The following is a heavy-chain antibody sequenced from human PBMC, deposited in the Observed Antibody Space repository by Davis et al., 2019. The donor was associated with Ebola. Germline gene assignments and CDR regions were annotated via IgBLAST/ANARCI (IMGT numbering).Heavy chain of an antibody. CDR3: ARDPTTVTLGLGYGMDV. V-gene: IGHV4-34*01. CDR1: GGSFSGYY. CDR2: INHSGST. J-gene: IGHJ6*04. D-gene: IGHD4-17*01. Sequence: MPSETLSLTCAVYGGSFSGYYWSWIRQPPGKGLEWIGEINHSGSTNYNPSLKSRVTISVDTSKNQFSLKLSSVTAADTAVYYCARDPTTVTLGLGYGMDVWGKGTTVTVSS.